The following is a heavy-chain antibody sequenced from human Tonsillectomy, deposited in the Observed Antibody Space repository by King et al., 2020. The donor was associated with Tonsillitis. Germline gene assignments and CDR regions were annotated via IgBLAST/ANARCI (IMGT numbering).Heavy chain of an antibody. Sequence: QLVQSGAEVKKPGASVKVSCKASGYTFTSYYMHWVRQAPGQGLEWMGIVNPSGGSTTYAQKFQGRVTMTRDKSTNTVFMELSSLRSEDTAVYYCARGFGHYASSGSDFHYWGKGPLVTVPS. D-gene: IGHD3-22*01. CDR2: VNPSGGST. CDR3: ARGFGHYASSGSDFHY. V-gene: IGHV1-46*03. CDR1: GYTFTSYY. J-gene: IGHJ4*02.